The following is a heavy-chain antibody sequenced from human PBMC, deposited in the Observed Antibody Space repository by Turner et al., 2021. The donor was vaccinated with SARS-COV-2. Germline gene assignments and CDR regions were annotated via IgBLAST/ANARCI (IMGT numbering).Heavy chain of an antibody. CDR1: GYTFTSYG. J-gene: IGHJ6*02. D-gene: IGHD3-10*01. CDR2: ISVYNSNT. V-gene: IGHV1-18*01. CDR3: ARLRYYGSGSYLALPDYGMDV. Sequence: QVQLVQSGAEVQKPGASVKVYCKASGYTFTSYGISWVRQAPGQGLEWMGWISVYNSNTNCAQRLQGRVTMTTDTSTSTVYMELMSLRSDDTSVYYCARLRYYGSGSYLALPDYGMDVWGQGTTVTVSS.